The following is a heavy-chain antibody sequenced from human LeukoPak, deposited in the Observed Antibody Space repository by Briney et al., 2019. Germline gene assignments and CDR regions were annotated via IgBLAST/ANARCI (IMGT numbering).Heavy chain of an antibody. CDR1: GGSISSHY. CDR3: ARDDRSGYSTLGY. D-gene: IGHD3-22*01. Sequence: SETLSLTCTVSGGSISSHYWSWIRQPPGKGLEWIGYIYYSGSTNYNPSLNSRVTISLDTSKNQFSLNLRSVTAADTAVYYCARDDRSGYSTLGYWGQGTLVTVSS. CDR2: IYYSGST. V-gene: IGHV4-59*11. J-gene: IGHJ4*02.